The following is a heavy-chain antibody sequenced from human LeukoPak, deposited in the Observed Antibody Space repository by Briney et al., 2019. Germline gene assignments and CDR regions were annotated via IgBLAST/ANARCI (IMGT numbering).Heavy chain of an antibody. V-gene: IGHV1-2*02. CDR2: IDNKNGDT. D-gene: IGHD2-15*01. CDR3: ASEAYCSGARCSVQRVAS. CDR1: VCTFTAYY. J-gene: IGHJ5*02. Sequence: ASVTDSFKASVCTFTAYYMHWVRQAPGQGLAWMGCIDNKNGDTKYAQKFQSRLPITRDTSIGIAYMELRSLTSDDTAVYYCASEAYCSGARCSVQRVASWGQGTPVTVSS.